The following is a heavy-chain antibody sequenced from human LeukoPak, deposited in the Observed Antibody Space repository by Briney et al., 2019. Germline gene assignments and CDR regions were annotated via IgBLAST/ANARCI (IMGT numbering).Heavy chain of an antibody. CDR1: GFSFNSYA. CDR3: AKGKDDY. CDR2: ISGSGDNT. J-gene: IGHJ4*02. V-gene: IGHV3-23*01. Sequence: PGGSLRLSCAASGFSFNSYAMSWVRQAPGKGLEWVSAISGSGDNTYYADSVKGRFTISRDNSKNSLYLQMNSLRAEDTAVYYCAKGKDDYWGQGTLVTVSS.